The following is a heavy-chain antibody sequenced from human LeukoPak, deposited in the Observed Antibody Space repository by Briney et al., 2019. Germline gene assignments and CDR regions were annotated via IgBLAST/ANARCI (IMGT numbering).Heavy chain of an antibody. J-gene: IGHJ3*02. CDR1: XVSXNSXA. V-gene: IGHV6-1*01. D-gene: IGHD1-26*01. CDR2: TYYRSKWYN. CDR3: ARSRRGSYSVAFDI. Sequence: XVSXNSXAWNWIXQSPSRGLEWLGSTYYRSKWYNDYAVSVKSRITINPDTSKDQFSLQLNSVTPEDTAVYYCARSRRGSYSVAFDIWGQGTMVTVSS.